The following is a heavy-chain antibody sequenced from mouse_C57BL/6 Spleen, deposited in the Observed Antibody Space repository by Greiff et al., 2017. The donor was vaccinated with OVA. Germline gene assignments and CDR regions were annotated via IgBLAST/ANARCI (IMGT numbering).Heavy chain of an antibody. CDR2: IWRGGST. D-gene: IGHD1-1*01. V-gene: IGHV2-5*01. CDR3: AKKGSGSNAMDY. Sequence: VHLVESGPGLVQPSQSLSITCTVSGFSLTSYGVHWVRQSPGQGLEWLGVIWRGGSTDYNAAFMSRLSITKDNSKSQVFFKMNSLQADDTAIYYCAKKGSGSNAMDYWGQGTSVTVSS. CDR1: GFSLTSYG. J-gene: IGHJ4*01.